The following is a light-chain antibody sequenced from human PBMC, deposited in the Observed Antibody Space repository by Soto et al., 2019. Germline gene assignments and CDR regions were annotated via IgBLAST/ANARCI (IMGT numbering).Light chain of an antibody. J-gene: IGLJ1*01. Sequence: QSALTQPASVSGSPGQSNTISCTGTSSDVGSYNLVSWYQQHPGKAPKLMIYEVSKRPSGVSNRFSGSKSGNTASLTISGLQAEDEADYYCCSYAGSSPYVFGTGTKLTVL. CDR1: SSDVGSYNL. V-gene: IGLV2-23*02. CDR3: CSYAGSSPYV. CDR2: EVS.